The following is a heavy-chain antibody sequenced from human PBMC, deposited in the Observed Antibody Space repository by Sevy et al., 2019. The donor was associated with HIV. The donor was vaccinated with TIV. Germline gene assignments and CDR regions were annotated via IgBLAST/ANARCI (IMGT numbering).Heavy chain of an antibody. J-gene: IGHJ4*02. V-gene: IGHV3-7*01. Sequence: GGSLRLSCKASGFSFTDFWMQWVRQVPGKGPEWVANINQDGSEMYYVDSVKGRFTISRDNAESALNLQMHGLRAEDAATYFCARRYFDLWGQGTVVTVSS. CDR3: ARRYFDL. CDR2: INQDGSEM. CDR1: GFSFTDFW.